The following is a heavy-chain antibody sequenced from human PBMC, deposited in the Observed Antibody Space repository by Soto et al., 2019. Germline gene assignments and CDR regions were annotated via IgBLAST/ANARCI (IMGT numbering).Heavy chain of an antibody. Sequence: PSATLSLTCAVYGGSFSGYYWSWIRQPPGKGLEWFGYINHRGSLYYNPPLKSRVSMSVDTSKNQFSLNLSSVTAADTAVYYCARELPKRHGRNMDVWGQGTTVTVS. D-gene: IGHD1-1*01. CDR2: INHRGSL. CDR1: GGSFSGYY. V-gene: IGHV4-34*09. CDR3: ARELPKRHGRNMDV. J-gene: IGHJ6*02.